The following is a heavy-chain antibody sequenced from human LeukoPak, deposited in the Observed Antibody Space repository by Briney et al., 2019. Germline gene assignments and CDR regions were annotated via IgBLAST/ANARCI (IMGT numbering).Heavy chain of an antibody. Sequence: GGSLRLSCAASGFTFSSSGMHWVRQAPGKGLEWVAVIWYDGSKEKYADSVKGRFTISRDNSINTVYLQMNSLRAEDTAVYYCARDGGYSYGNQIDYWGREPWSPSPQ. D-gene: IGHD5-12*01. CDR2: IWYDGSKE. CDR1: GFTFSSSG. V-gene: IGHV3-33*01. CDR3: ARDGGYSYGNQIDY. J-gene: IGHJ4*02.